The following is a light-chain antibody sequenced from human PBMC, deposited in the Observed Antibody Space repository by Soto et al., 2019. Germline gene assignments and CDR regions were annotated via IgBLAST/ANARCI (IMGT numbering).Light chain of an antibody. CDR2: EVS. J-gene: IGLJ1*01. V-gene: IGLV2-14*01. CDR1: SSDVGGYNY. Sequence: QSALTQPASVSGSPGQSITISCTGTSSDVGGYNYVSWYQQHPGKAPKLMIYEVSNRPSGGSNRFSGSKSGNTASLTLSRLQAEDEADYYCSSYTTSSTYVFATGTKVTVL. CDR3: SSYTTSSTYV.